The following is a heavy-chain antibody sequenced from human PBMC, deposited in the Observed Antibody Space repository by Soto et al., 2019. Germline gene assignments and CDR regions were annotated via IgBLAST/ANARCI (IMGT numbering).Heavy chain of an antibody. CDR1: GFTFSSYA. Sequence: PGGSLRLSCAASGFTFSSYAMSWVRQAPGKGLEWVSAISGSGGSTYYADSVKGRFTISRDNSKNTLYLQMNSLRAEDTAVYYWAKFSLARGVLRFVEWAPLDIWGQGTMVTVSS. D-gene: IGHD3-3*01. J-gene: IGHJ3*02. CDR2: ISGSGGST. CDR3: AKFSLARGVLRFVEWAPLDI. V-gene: IGHV3-23*01.